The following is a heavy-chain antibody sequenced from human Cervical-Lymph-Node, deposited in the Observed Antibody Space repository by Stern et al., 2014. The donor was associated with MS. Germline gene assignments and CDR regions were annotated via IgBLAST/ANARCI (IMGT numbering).Heavy chain of an antibody. V-gene: IGHV2-70*04. CDR2: IAWDDDK. Sequence: QITLKESGPALVKPTQTLTLTCTFSGFSLSTSGMRVSWIRQPPGKALEWLARIAWDDDKFYSTSLKTRLTISKDTSKNQVVLTMTNMDPVDTATYYCARIPTNGYFDYWGQGTLVTVSS. J-gene: IGHJ4*02. CDR3: ARIPTNGYFDY. D-gene: IGHD2-8*01. CDR1: GFSLSTSGMR.